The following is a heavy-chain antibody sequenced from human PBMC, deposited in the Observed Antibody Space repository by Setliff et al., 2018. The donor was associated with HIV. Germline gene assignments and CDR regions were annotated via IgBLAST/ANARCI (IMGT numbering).Heavy chain of an antibody. CDR1: GFTVTNAW. Sequence: GGSLRLSCTASGFTVTNAWLTWVRQAPGKGLEWVGRIKRKTDGGTTDYAAPVKGRFTISRDDSRNTLFLQMNNLKTEDTAMYFCVYGSGYPFWGQGALVTASS. J-gene: IGHJ4*02. CDR3: VYGSGYPF. CDR2: IKRKTDGGTT. D-gene: IGHD3-22*01. V-gene: IGHV3-15*01.